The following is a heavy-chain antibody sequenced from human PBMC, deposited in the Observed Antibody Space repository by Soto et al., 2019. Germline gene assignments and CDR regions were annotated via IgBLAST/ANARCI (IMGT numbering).Heavy chain of an antibody. V-gene: IGHV3-48*01. D-gene: IGHD3-9*01. J-gene: IGHJ5*02. CDR3: AREYFDWLSIGPHGFDP. Sequence: EVQLVESGGGLVQPGGSLRLSCAASGFTFSSYSMNWVRQAPGKGLEWVSYISSSSSTIYYADSVKGRFTISRDNAKNSLYLQMNSLRAEDTAVYYCAREYFDWLSIGPHGFDPWGQGTLVTVSS. CDR1: GFTFSSYS. CDR2: ISSSSSTI.